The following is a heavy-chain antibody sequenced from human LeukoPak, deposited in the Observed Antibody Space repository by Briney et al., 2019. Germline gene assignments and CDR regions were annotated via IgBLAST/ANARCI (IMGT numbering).Heavy chain of an antibody. CDR2: IIPILGIA. CDR3: ARGYCSGGSCYSVYYYYYGMDV. J-gene: IGHJ6*02. CDR1: GGTFSSYA. Sequence: ASLKVSCKASGGTFSSYAISWVRQAPGQGLEWMGRIIPILGIANYAQKFQGRVTITADKSTSTAYMELSSLRSEDTAVYYCARGYCSGGSCYSVYYYYYGMDVWGQGTTVTVSS. V-gene: IGHV1-69*04. D-gene: IGHD2-15*01.